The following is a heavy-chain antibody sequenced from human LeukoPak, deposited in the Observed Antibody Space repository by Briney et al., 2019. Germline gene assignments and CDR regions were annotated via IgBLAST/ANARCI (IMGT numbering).Heavy chain of an antibody. CDR2: IYYTGRT. CDR3: ASLTDSSSWYGSWFDP. V-gene: IGHV4-39*07. J-gene: IGHJ5*02. CDR1: GXSISSSSHS. D-gene: IGHD6-13*01. Sequence: SETLSLTCTVSGXSISSSSHSWGWIRQPPGKGLEWTGTIYYTGRTYYNPSLESRLTISVDKSKNQFSLKLSSVTAADTAVYYCASLTDSSSWYGSWFDPWGQGTLVTVSS.